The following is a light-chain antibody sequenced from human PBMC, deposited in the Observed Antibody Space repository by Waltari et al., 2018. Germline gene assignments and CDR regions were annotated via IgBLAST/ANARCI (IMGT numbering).Light chain of an antibody. Sequence: QSVLTQPPSASGTPGQWVTISCSGRSSNIGSNYVYWSQQLPGTAPKLVIYSNNQRPSGCTDRFSGSKSGTSASLAIRGLRSEDEADYSCAAWDDSLSGPVFGGGTKLTVL. CDR1: SSNIGSNY. J-gene: IGLJ3*02. V-gene: IGLV1-47*01. CDR2: SNN. CDR3: AAWDDSLSGPV.